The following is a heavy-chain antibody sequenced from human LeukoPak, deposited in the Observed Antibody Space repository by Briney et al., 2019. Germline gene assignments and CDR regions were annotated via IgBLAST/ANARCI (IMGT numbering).Heavy chain of an antibody. Sequence: ASVKLSCKSSGYTCTSYDINWVRHPTAQGRGWMGWMNPNSGSTGYAQKFQRRVTMTRNTSISTAYMELISLRSEDTAVYYCARGSGVSYPVWEDDAFDIWGQGTMVTVSS. CDR3: ARGSGVSYPVWEDDAFDI. J-gene: IGHJ3*02. V-gene: IGHV1-8*01. D-gene: IGHD1-26*01. CDR1: GYTCTSYD. CDR2: MNPNSGST.